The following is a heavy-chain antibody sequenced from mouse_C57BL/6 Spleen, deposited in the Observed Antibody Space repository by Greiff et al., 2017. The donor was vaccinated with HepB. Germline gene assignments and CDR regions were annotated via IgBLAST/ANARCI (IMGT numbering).Heavy chain of an antibody. CDR1: GYTFTDYE. Sequence: QVQLQQSGAELVRPGASVTLSCKASGYTFTDYEMHWVKQTPVHGLEWIGAIDPETGGTAYNQKFKGKAILTADKSSSTAYMELRSLTSEDSAVYYCTRRSHLPFDYWGQGTTLTVSS. D-gene: IGHD6-1*01. J-gene: IGHJ2*01. CDR2: IDPETGGT. V-gene: IGHV1-15*01. CDR3: TRRSHLPFDY.